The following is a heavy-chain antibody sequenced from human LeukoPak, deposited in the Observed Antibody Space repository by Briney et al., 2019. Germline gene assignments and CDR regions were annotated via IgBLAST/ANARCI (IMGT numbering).Heavy chain of an antibody. CDR2: IQRDGSEQ. CDR1: GFSFSSYW. J-gene: IGHJ5*02. CDR3: ATPARGGSALP. D-gene: IGHD6-19*01. Sequence: GGSLRLSCAASGFSFSSYWMSWVRQAPGKGLEWVANIQRDGSEQYYVDSVKGRFTISRDNTKKSLFLQINSLRAEDTAVYYCATPARGGSALPWGQGTLVTVSS. V-gene: IGHV3-7*01.